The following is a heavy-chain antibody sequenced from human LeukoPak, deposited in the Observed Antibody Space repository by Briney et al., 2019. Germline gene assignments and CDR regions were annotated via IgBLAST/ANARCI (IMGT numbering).Heavy chain of an antibody. CDR3: ARDNDFFDY. CDR1: GGPFNTYY. J-gene: IGHJ4*02. CDR2: IHSSGST. Sequence: SETLTLTCSVSGGPFNTYYWSCIRQPAGKGLEWIGRIHSSGSTHYNPSLKSRVTMSLDTSKNQFSLKLTSVTAADTAVYYCARDNDFFDYWGQGTLVTVSS. V-gene: IGHV4-4*07.